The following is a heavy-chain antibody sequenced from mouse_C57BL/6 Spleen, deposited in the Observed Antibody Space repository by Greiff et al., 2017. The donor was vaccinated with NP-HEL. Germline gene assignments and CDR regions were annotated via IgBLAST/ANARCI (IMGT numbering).Heavy chain of an antibody. J-gene: IGHJ2*01. Sequence: VHLVESGAELVKPGASVKISCKASGYAFSSYWMNWVKQRPGKGLEWIGQIYPGDGDTNYNGKFKGKATLTADKSSSTAYMQLSSLTSEDSAVYFCARRRALGYFDYWGQGTTLTVSS. CDR1: GYAFSSYW. CDR2: IYPGDGDT. D-gene: IGHD3-3*01. V-gene: IGHV1-80*01. CDR3: ARRRALGYFDY.